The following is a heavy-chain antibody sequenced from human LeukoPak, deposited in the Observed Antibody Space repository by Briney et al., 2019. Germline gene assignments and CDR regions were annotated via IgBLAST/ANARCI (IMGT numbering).Heavy chain of an antibody. CDR1: GYTFIGYN. CDR3: ARLGFCSGGSCYSLGY. CDR2: INPNSGGT. Sequence: ASVKVSCKGSGYTFIGYNMHWMRQAPGQGLEWMGWINPNSGGTNYAQKFQGRVTMTRDTSISTAYVELSSLRSDDTAVYYCARLGFCSGGSCYSLGYWGQGTMVTVSS. D-gene: IGHD2-15*01. J-gene: IGHJ4*02. V-gene: IGHV1-2*02.